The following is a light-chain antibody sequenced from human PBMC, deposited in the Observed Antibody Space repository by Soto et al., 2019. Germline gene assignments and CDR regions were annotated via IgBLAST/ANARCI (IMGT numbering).Light chain of an antibody. CDR2: GAS. Sequence: VLTQSPGTLSLSPGERATIYCRASQSINSSYLAWYQHKPGQSPRLLFYGASSRATGIPHRFSGSASGTDFTLTISRLEPEDCGVYYCQQYGGSPPYTFGQGTRLEIK. CDR3: QQYGGSPPYT. CDR1: QSINSSY. V-gene: IGKV3-20*01. J-gene: IGKJ2*01.